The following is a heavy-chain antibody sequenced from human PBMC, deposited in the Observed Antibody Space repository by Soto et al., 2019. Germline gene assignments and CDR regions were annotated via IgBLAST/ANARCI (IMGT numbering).Heavy chain of an antibody. Sequence: QTLSLPFAISGDIVSDNSAAWSLIRQSPSRGLEWLGRTYYRSKWYNDYAIFLKSRITINPDTSKNQFSLQLNSVTPEDTAVYYCARCDYSTSWYFHYGMDVWGQGTTVTVSS. CDR3: ARCDYSTSWYFHYGMDV. D-gene: IGHD6-13*01. CDR2: TYYRSKWYN. V-gene: IGHV6-1*01. CDR1: GDIVSDNSAA. J-gene: IGHJ6*02.